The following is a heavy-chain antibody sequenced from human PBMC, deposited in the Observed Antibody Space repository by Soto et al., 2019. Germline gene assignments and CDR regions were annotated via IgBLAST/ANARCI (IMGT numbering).Heavy chain of an antibody. Sequence: EVQLVESGGGLVRPGGSLRLSCAASGFTFSYYWMHWVRQAPGKGLVWVSRIHRDVSSTTYADFVKGRFIISRDNARKTVDLQMNSVRVEDTAVYYCARGARGAFDLWGQGTVVTVSS. CDR3: ARGARGAFDL. V-gene: IGHV3-74*01. J-gene: IGHJ3*01. CDR1: GFTFSYYW. D-gene: IGHD1-26*01. CDR2: IHRDVSST.